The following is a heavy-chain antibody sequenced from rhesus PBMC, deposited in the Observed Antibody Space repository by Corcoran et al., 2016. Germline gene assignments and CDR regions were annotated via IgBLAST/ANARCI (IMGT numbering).Heavy chain of an antibody. J-gene: IGHJ3*01. CDR1: GFSISPTGTG. CDR3: ARVKWNDYNALDC. Sequence: QVTLKESGPALVKPPQTLTLTCTFSGFSISPTGTGVGWIRQPPGKALEWLANIYWNDSEYYFTSLKSRITISKYTSKNQVVLKRTTMDSVDTATYYGARVKWNDYNALDCWGQGLRVTVSS. D-gene: IGHD1-14*01. CDR2: IYWNDSE. V-gene: IGHV2-95*01.